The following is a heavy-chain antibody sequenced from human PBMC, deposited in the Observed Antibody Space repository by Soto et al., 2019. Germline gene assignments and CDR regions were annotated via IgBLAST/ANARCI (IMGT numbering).Heavy chain of an antibody. CDR1: GFTFSSYA. CDR3: AKDASTIFGVVTYFDAFDI. V-gene: IGHV3-23*01. CDR2: ISGSGGST. J-gene: IGHJ3*02. D-gene: IGHD3-3*01. Sequence: PGGSLRLSCAASGFTFSSYAMSWVRQAPGKGLEWVSAISGSGGSTYYADSVKGRFTTSRDNSKNTLYLQMNSLRAEDTAVYYCAKDASTIFGVVTYFDAFDIWGQGTMVTVSS.